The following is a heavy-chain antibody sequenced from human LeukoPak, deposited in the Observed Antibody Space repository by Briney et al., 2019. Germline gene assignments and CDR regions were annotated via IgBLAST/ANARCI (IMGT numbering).Heavy chain of an antibody. V-gene: IGHV4-39*07. CDR3: ARSAYKYSSGCGWFDP. J-gene: IGHJ5*02. Sequence: PSETLSLTCTVSGGSISSSSYYWGWIRQPPGKGLEWIGSIYYSGSTYYNPSLKSRVTISVDTSKNQFSLKLSSVTAADTAVYYCARSAYKYSSGCGWFDPWGQGTLVTVSS. CDR1: GGSISSSSYY. D-gene: IGHD6-19*01. CDR2: IYYSGST.